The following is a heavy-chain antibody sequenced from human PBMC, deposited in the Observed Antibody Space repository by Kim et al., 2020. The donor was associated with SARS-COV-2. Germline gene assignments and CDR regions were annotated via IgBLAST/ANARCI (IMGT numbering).Heavy chain of an antibody. D-gene: IGHD3-3*01. CDR1: GYSFTSYW. Sequence: GESLKISCKGSGYSFTSYWIGWVRQMPGKGLEWMGIIYPGDSDTRYSPSFQGQVTISADKSIRTAYLQWSSLKASDTAMYYCARHRGPYYDFWSGYPTGGFDYWGQGTLVTVSS. CDR2: IYPGDSDT. V-gene: IGHV5-51*01. J-gene: IGHJ4*02. CDR3: ARHRGPYYDFWSGYPTGGFDY.